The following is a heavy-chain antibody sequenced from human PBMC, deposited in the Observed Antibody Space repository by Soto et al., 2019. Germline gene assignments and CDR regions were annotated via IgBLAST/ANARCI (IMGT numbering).Heavy chain of an antibody. D-gene: IGHD2-2*01. V-gene: IGHV1-18*01. CDR1: GYTFTSYG. CDR2: ISAYNGNT. J-gene: IGHJ4*02. Sequence: ASVKVSCKASGYTFTSYGISWVRQAPGQGLEWMGWISAYNGNTNYAQKLQGRVTMTTDTSTSTAYMELRSLRSDDTAVYYCARVECSSTSCYAMDYWGQGTLVTVSS. CDR3: ARVECSSTSCYAMDY.